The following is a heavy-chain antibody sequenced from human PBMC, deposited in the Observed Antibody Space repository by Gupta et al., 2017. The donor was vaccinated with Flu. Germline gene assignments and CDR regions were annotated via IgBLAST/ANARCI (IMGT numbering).Heavy chain of an antibody. Sequence: QVQLVQSVAEVKKPGASVTVSCKTSGYTFTSYGISWVRQAPGQGLEWMGWISPYQGNTYYAQKLQGRVTMTTDTSTSTAYMEMRSLRSDDTAVYYCATQSGCDYWGQGTLVTVSS. CDR2: ISPYQGNT. CDR3: ATQSGCDY. J-gene: IGHJ4*02. CDR1: GYTFTSYG. V-gene: IGHV1-18*04. D-gene: IGHD5-12*01.